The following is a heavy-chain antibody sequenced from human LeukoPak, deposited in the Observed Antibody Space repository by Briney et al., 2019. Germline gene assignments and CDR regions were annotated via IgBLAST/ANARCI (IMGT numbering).Heavy chain of an antibody. CDR2: SNDSGGT. Sequence: PSETLSLTCAVYGGTFSGYYWSWIRQPPGKRLEWVGESNDSGGTNYNPSLKSRVTISADKSKNQVSLKLSSVIGADTAVYYCATLAVAGTRGPSYYYYYMDVWGKGTTVTVSS. V-gene: IGHV4-34*08. D-gene: IGHD6-19*01. J-gene: IGHJ6*03. CDR3: ATLAVAGTRGPSYYYYYMDV. CDR1: GGTFSGYY.